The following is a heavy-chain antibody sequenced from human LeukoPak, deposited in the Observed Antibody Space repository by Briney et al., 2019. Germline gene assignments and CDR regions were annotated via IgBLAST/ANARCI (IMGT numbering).Heavy chain of an antibody. CDR2: IKQDGSEK. V-gene: IGHV3-7*01. Sequence: PGRSLRLSCAASGFTFSSYWMSWVRQAPGKGLEWVANIKQDGSEKYYVDSVKGRFTISRDNAKNSLYLQMNSLRAEDTAVYYCARFDGSGSPGFDPWGQGTLVTVSS. D-gene: IGHD3-10*01. J-gene: IGHJ5*02. CDR3: ARFDGSGSPGFDP. CDR1: GFTFSSYW.